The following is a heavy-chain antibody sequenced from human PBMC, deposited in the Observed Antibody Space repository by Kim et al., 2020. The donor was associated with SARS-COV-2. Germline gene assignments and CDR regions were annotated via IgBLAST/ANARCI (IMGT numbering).Heavy chain of an antibody. CDR1: GYTFTSYD. V-gene: IGHV1-8*02. CDR3: ARGGLPRQGILWFGELYYFDY. CDR2: MNPNSGNT. Sequence: ASVKVSCKASGYTFTSYDINWVRQATGQGLEWMGWMNPNSGNTGYAQKFQGRVTMTRNTSISTAYMELSSLRSEDTAVYYCARGGLPRQGILWFGELYYFDYWGQGTLVTVSS. J-gene: IGHJ4*02. D-gene: IGHD3-10*01.